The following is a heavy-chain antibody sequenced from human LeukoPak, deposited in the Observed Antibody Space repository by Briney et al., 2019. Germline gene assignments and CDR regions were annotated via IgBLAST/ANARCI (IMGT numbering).Heavy chain of an antibody. CDR3: ARVSNTAMAVDY. D-gene: IGHD5-18*01. CDR2: IYYSGST. CDR1: GGSISSYY. V-gene: IGHV4-59*01. J-gene: IGHJ4*02. Sequence: SETLSLTCTVSGGSISSYYWSWIRQPPGKGLEWIGYIYYSGSTNYNPSLKSRVTISVDTSKNQFSLKLSSVTAAATAVYYCARVSNTAMAVDYWGQGPLVTVSS.